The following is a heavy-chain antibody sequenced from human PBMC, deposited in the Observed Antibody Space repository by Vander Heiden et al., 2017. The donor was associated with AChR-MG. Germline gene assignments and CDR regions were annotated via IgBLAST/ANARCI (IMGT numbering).Heavy chain of an antibody. CDR2: ISYDGSNK. V-gene: IGHV3-30-3*01. Sequence: QVQLVESGGGVVQPGRSLRLSCAASGFTCSRNAMHWVRQAPGKGLEWVAVISYDGSNKYFADSVKGRFTISRDNSKNTLYLQMDSLRGEDTAVYYCARNPYGDYYFDYWGQGTLVTVSS. CDR3: ARNPYGDYYFDY. CDR1: GFTCSRNA. J-gene: IGHJ4*02. D-gene: IGHD4-17*01.